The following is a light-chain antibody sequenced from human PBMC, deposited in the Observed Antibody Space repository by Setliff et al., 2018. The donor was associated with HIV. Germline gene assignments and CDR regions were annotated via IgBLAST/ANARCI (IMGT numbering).Light chain of an antibody. Sequence: EIVLTQSPVTLSLSPGERATLSCRASQDVNTFLAWYQQKPGQAPRLLIYDASNRATGIPARFSGSGFGTDFTLTISNLEPEDFAVYYCHQRRTWPSTFGPGTKVDIK. J-gene: IGKJ3*01. CDR1: QDVNTF. CDR3: HQRRTWPST. CDR2: DAS. V-gene: IGKV3-11*01.